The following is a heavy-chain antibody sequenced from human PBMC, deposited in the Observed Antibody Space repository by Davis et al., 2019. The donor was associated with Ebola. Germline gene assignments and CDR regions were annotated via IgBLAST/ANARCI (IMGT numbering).Heavy chain of an antibody. J-gene: IGHJ4*02. V-gene: IGHV3-30*03. CDR3: ARVTASIGGY. Sequence: GESLKISCAASGFTFSSYGMHWVRQAPGKVLEWVAVIAYDGSNKYYADSVKGRFTISRDNSKKTLYLQMNSLRAEDTAVYYCARVTASIGGYWGQGTLVTVSS. CDR1: GFTFSSYG. D-gene: IGHD3-16*01. CDR2: IAYDGSNK.